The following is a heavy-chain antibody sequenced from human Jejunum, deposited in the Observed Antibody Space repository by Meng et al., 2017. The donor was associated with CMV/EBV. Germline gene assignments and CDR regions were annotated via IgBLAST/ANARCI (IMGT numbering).Heavy chain of an antibody. V-gene: IGHV7-4-1*02. Sequence: QVQLVQSGSELKKPGASVKVSCKASGYTFSTYTINWVRQSHGRGLEWMGWISAHTGTPTYTQGFTGRFVFSLDTSVSTAYLQISSLKAEDTAVYYCARGGNFDPWGQGTLVTVSS. CDR3: ARGGNFDP. D-gene: IGHD2/OR15-2a*01. CDR2: ISAHTGTP. CDR1: GYTFSTYT. J-gene: IGHJ5*02.